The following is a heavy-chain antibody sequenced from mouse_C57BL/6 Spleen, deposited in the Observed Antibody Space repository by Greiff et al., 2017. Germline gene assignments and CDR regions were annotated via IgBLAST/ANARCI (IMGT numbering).Heavy chain of an antibody. V-gene: IGHV1-4*01. J-gene: IGHJ3*01. Sequence: LQQSGAELARPGASVKMSCKASGYTFTSYTMHWVKQRPGQGLEWIGYINPSSGYTKYNQKFKDKATLTADKSSSTAYMQLSSLTSEDSAVYYCAPLLRYPAWFAYWGQGTLVTVSA. CDR3: APLLRYPAWFAY. CDR2: INPSSGYT. CDR1: GYTFTSYT. D-gene: IGHD1-1*01.